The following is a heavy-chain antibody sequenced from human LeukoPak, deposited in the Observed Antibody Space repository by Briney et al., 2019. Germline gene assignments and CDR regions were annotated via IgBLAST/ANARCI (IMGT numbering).Heavy chain of an antibody. CDR3: AKGPMYYYDSSAPYPEYFQH. J-gene: IGHJ1*01. Sequence: QTGGSLRLSCAASGFTFSSYAMSWVRQAPGKGLEWVSTLSGVGNSTYYADSVKGRFTISRDSSKNTLYLQMSSLRAEDTAVYFCAKGPMYYYDSSAPYPEYFQHWGQGTLVTVSS. CDR1: GFTFSSYA. D-gene: IGHD3-22*01. V-gene: IGHV3-23*01. CDR2: LSGVGNST.